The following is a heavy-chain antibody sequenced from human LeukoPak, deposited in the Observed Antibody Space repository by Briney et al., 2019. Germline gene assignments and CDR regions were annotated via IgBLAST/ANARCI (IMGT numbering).Heavy chain of an antibody. V-gene: IGHV3-33*01. CDR1: GFTFSSYG. Sequence: PGGSLRLSCAASGFTFSSYGMHWVRQAPGKGLEWVAVIWYDGSNKYYADSVKGRFTISRDNSKNTLYLQMNSLRAEDTAVYYCARDPEYSSSSSWFDPWGQGTLVTVSS. J-gene: IGHJ5*02. CDR2: IWYDGSNK. D-gene: IGHD6-6*01. CDR3: ARDPEYSSSSSWFDP.